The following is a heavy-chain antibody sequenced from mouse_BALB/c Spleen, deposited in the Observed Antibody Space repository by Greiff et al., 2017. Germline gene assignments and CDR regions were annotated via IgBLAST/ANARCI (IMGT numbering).Heavy chain of an antibody. V-gene: IGHV5-4*02. CDR3: ARGRYGGNYYAMDY. D-gene: IGHD1-1*02. J-gene: IGHJ4*01. CDR1: GFTFSDYY. Sequence: EVKLEESGGGLVKPGGSLKLSCAASGFTFSDYYMYWVRQTPEKRLEWVATISDGGSYTYYPDSVKGRFTISRDNAKNNLYLQMSSLKSEDTAMYYCARGRYGGNYYAMDYWGQGTSVTVSS. CDR2: ISDGGSYT.